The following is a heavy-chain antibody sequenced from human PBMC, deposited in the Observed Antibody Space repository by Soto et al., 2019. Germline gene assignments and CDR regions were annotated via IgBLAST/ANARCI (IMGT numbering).Heavy chain of an antibody. Sequence: PSETLSLTCTVSGGSISSYYWSWIRQPPGKGLEWIGYIYYSGSTNYYPSLKSRVTISVDTSKNQFSLKLSSVTAADTAVYYCARDKVGAIDYWGQGTLVTVSS. V-gene: IGHV4-59*12. CDR1: GGSISSYY. D-gene: IGHD1-26*01. J-gene: IGHJ4*02. CDR3: ARDKVGAIDY. CDR2: IYYSGST.